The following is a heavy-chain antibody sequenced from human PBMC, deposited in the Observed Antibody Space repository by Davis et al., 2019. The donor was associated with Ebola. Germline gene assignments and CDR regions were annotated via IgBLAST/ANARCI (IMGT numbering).Heavy chain of an antibody. CDR2: IYYTGSA. V-gene: IGHV4-59*03. CDR3: SERGSSV. CDR1: GVSISRHY. D-gene: IGHD3-10*01. Sequence: PSETLSLTCTVSGVSISRHYWSWIRQPPGKRLVWFVSIYYTGSAYYNSSLASRATISVDTSKTQFSLKLTSVTAADTAMYYCSERGSSVWGQGTLVTVSS. J-gene: IGHJ4*02.